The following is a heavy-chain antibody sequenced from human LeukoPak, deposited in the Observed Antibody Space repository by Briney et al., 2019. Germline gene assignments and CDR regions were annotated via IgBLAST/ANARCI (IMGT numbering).Heavy chain of an antibody. CDR1: GFTFSSYG. Sequence: GGSLRLSCAASGFTFSSYGMHWVRQAPGKGLEWVAVISYDGSNKYYADSVKGRFTISRDNSKNTLYLQMNSLRAEDTAVYYCAKDRYSSGWSQDYWGQGTLVTVSS. D-gene: IGHD6-19*01. CDR3: AKDRYSSGWSQDY. CDR2: ISYDGSNK. J-gene: IGHJ4*02. V-gene: IGHV3-30*18.